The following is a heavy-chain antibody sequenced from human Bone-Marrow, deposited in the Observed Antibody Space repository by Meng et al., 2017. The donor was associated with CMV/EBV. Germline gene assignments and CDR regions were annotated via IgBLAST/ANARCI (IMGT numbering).Heavy chain of an antibody. CDR2: ISSSSSCI. CDR1: GCTCSSYS. Sequence: LSCAASGCTCSSYSMNWVRQAPGRGLEWVSSISSSSSCIYYADSVKGRFTISRDNAKNSLYLQMNSMRAEDTAVYYCARGDSGYDFGYWGQGTLVTVSS. J-gene: IGHJ4*02. CDR3: ARGDSGYDFGY. D-gene: IGHD5-12*01. V-gene: IGHV3-21*01.